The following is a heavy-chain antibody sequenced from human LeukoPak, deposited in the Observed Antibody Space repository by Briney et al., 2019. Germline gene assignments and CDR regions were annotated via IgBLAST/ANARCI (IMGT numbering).Heavy chain of an antibody. V-gene: IGHV3-48*01. Sequence: GGSLRLSCEGSEFIFSSYWMSWVRQAPGRGLEWVSYISSSTGTIYYVDSVKGRFTISRDNAKNSLYLQMNSLRAEDTAIYYCVRVGGAFDIWGQGTMVTVSS. CDR3: VRVGGAFDI. D-gene: IGHD3-16*01. CDR1: EFIFSSYW. J-gene: IGHJ3*02. CDR2: ISSSTGTI.